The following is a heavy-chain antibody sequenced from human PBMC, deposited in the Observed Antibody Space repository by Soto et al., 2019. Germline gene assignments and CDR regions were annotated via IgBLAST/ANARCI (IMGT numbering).Heavy chain of an antibody. CDR1: GGSISSGGYY. CDR3: ARWDQRIYYYYGMDV. Sequence: SETLSLTCTVSGGSISSGGYYWSWIRQHPGKGLEWIGYIYYSGSTYYNPSLKSRVTISVDTSKNQFSLKLSSVTAADTAVYYCARWDQRIYYYYGMDVWGQGTTVTVSS. V-gene: IGHV4-31*03. J-gene: IGHJ6*02. D-gene: IGHD1-26*01. CDR2: IYYSGST.